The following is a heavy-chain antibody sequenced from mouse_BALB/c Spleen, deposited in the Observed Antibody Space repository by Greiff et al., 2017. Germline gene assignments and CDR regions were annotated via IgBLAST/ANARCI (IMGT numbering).Heavy chain of an antibody. CDR3: ASPNYYGSSYGYFDV. Sequence: QVQLKQSGPGLVAPSQSLSITCTVSGFSLTSYGVHWVRQPPGKGLEWLGVIWAGGSTNYNSALMSRLSISKDNSKSQVFLKMNNLQTDDTAMYYCASPNYYGSSYGYFDVWGAGTTVTVSS. J-gene: IGHJ1*01. CDR1: GFSLTSYG. D-gene: IGHD1-1*01. CDR2: IWAGGST. V-gene: IGHV2-9*02.